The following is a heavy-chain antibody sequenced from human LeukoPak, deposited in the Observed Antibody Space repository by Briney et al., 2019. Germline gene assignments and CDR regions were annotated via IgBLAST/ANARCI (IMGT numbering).Heavy chain of an antibody. CDR1: GISFNGYS. Sequence: GGSLRLSCVVSGISFNGYSMNWVRQAPGKGLAWVAFISHDGSNKYHADSVKGRFTISRDNSENTLYLQMNSLRAEDTAVYYCARIGFGYSYGQGFDYWGQGTLVSVSS. D-gene: IGHD5-18*01. V-gene: IGHV3-30-3*01. CDR3: ARIGFGYSYGQGFDY. CDR2: ISHDGSNK. J-gene: IGHJ4*02.